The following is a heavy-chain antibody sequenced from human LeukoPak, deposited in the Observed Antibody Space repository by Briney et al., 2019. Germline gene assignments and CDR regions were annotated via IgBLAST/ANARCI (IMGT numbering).Heavy chain of an antibody. CDR1: GFTFSSYA. CDR3: AKDGGYYYDSSGYYVDY. V-gene: IGHV3-23*01. CDR2: ISGSGGST. D-gene: IGHD3-22*01. Sequence: PGGSLRLSCVASGFTFSSYAMSWVRQAPGKGLEWVSAISGSGGSTYYADSVKGRFTISRDNSKNTLYLQMNSLRAEDTAVYYCAKDGGYYYDSSGYYVDYWGQGTLVTVSS. J-gene: IGHJ4*02.